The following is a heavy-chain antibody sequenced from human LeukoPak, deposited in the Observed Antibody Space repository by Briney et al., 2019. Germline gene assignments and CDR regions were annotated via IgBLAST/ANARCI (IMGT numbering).Heavy chain of an antibody. V-gene: IGHV4-4*02. CDR3: ARRYQLLVINDAFDI. Sequence: SETLSLTCAVSGGSISSSNWWSWVRQPPGKGLERIGEIDHSGSTNYNPSLKSRVTISVDKSKNQFSLKLSSVTAADTAVYYCARRYQLLVINDAFDIWGQGTMVTVSS. D-gene: IGHD2-2*01. CDR1: GGSISSSNW. J-gene: IGHJ3*02. CDR2: IDHSGST.